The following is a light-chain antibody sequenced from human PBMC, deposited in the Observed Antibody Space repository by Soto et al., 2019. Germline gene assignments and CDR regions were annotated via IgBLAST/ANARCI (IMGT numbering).Light chain of an antibody. CDR2: AAS. CDR1: QGISSY. Sequence: DIQLTQSPSFLSSSVGDRVTITCRASQGISSYLAWYQQEPGKAPKLLIYAASTLQSGVPSRFSGSGSGTDFTLTISSLQHEDVATYYCQKCKVAPFTFGGGTKVDIK. J-gene: IGKJ4*01. V-gene: IGKV1-27*01. CDR3: QKCKVAPFT.